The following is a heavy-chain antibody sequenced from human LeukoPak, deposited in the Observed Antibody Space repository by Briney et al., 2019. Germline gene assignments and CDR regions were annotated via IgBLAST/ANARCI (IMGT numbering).Heavy chain of an antibody. J-gene: IGHJ4*02. Sequence: GESLKISCQGSGYSFTSYWIGWVRQMPGKGLEWMGIIYPGDSDTRYSPSFQGQVTISADKSISTAYLQWSSLKASDTAMYDCARRAPEYYDSSGYTELDYWGQGTLVTVSS. CDR3: ARRAPEYYDSSGYTELDY. CDR2: IYPGDSDT. V-gene: IGHV5-51*01. CDR1: GYSFTSYW. D-gene: IGHD3-22*01.